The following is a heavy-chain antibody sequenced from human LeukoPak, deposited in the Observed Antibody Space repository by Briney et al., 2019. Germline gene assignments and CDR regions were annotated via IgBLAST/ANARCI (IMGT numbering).Heavy chain of an antibody. D-gene: IGHD3-22*01. CDR2: IIPILGIA. Sequence: SVKVSCKASGGTFSSYTISWVRQAPGQGLEWMGRIIPILGIANYAQKFQGRVTITADKSTSTAYMELSSRRSEDTAVYSCARDLYYYDSSGYSLNYGMDVWGQGTTVTVSS. J-gene: IGHJ6*02. CDR3: ARDLYYYDSSGYSLNYGMDV. V-gene: IGHV1-69*04. CDR1: GGTFSSYT.